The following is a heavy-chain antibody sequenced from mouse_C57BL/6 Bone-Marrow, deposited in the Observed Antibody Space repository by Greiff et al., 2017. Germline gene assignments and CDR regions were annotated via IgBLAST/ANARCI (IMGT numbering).Heavy chain of an antibody. D-gene: IGHD2-3*01. V-gene: IGHV5-12*01. CDR3: ARDGGYFDV. Sequence: EVKLVESGGGLVQPGGSLKLSCAASGFTFSDYYMYWVRQTPEKRLEWVAYISNGGGSTYYPDTVKGRFTISRDNAKSTLYLQMSRLKSEDTAMYYCARDGGYFDVWGTGTTVTVSS. CDR1: GFTFSDYY. CDR2: ISNGGGST. J-gene: IGHJ1*03.